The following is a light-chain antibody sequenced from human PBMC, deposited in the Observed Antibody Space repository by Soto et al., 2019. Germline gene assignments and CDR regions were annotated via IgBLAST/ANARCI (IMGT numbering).Light chain of an antibody. J-gene: IGLJ1*01. CDR1: SSDIGGYYY. CDR2: QVT. Sequence: QSALTQPASVSGSPGQSITISCTGTSSDIGGYYYVSWYQHHPGKAPKLLIYQVTNRPSRVSNRFSGSKSGNTASLTISGRQADDEADYYCNSYSSSDIFYVFGTGTKVTVL. CDR3: NSYSSSDIFYV. V-gene: IGLV2-14*01.